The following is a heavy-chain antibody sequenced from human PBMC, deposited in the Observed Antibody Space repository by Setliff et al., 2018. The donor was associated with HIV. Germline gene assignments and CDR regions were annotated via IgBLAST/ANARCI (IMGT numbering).Heavy chain of an antibody. CDR2: IHTGGST. CDR3: ARTGYAFDL. CDR1: GGSMNENH. V-gene: IGHV4-4*08. Sequence: SETLSLTCTVSGGSMNENHWSWIRQSPGKGLEWIAYIHTGGSTYFNPSFVSRVTISIDSSENQFSLKLRSLTAADTAVYFCARTGYAFDLWGPGTMVTVSS. J-gene: IGHJ3*01.